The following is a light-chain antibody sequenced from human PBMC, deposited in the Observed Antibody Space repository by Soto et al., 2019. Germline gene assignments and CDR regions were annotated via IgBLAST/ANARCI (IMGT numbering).Light chain of an antibody. V-gene: IGKV1-39*01. Sequence: DLQMTQSPSSLSASVGDRVTITCRASQSISSYLNWYQQKPGKAPKLLIYAASSLQSGVPYRFSGIGSGTDFTHTISSLQPDDFATYYCQQSYSTRYTFGQGTKLEIK. CDR2: AAS. CDR1: QSISSY. J-gene: IGKJ2*01. CDR3: QQSYSTRYT.